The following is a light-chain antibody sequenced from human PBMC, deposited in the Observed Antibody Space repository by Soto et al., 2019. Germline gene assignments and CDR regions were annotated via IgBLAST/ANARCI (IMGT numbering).Light chain of an antibody. J-gene: IGLJ3*02. Sequence: QSVLTQPPSASGTPGQRVTISCSGTSFNIESNFVYWYQQLPGTAPKLLIYSHTNRPSGVPDRFSGSKSGTSASLAITGVQTEDGADYYCQSYDNSLSRVVFGGGTKLTVL. CDR3: QSYDNSLSRVV. CDR1: SFNIESNF. V-gene: IGLV1-47*02. CDR2: SHT.